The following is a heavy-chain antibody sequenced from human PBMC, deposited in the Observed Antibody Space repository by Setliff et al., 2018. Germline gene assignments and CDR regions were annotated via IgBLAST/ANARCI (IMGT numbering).Heavy chain of an antibody. J-gene: IGHJ3*02. CDR2: ISAYNGNT. CDR3: VRDRAAIVVGPPTAAFDI. V-gene: IGHV1-18*01. Sequence: ASVKVSCKASGYTFASYGISWVRQAPGQGLEWMGWISAYNGNTVYAQKLQGRVTLTTDTSTGTAYMEVRSLRSDDTAQYYCVRDRAAIVVGPPTAAFDIWGQGTMVTVSS. D-gene: IGHD2-2*01. CDR1: GYTFASYG.